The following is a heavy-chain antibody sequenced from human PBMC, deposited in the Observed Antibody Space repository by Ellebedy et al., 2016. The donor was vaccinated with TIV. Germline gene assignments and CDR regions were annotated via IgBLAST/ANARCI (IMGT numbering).Heavy chain of an antibody. V-gene: IGHV4-30-2*01. D-gene: IGHD3-16*01. CDR2: IYHSGSA. J-gene: IGHJ2*01. Sequence: SETLSLTXAVSGGSISSSGYSWSWIRQPPGKGLEWVGYIYHSGSASYNPSLKSGVTISVDRSKKQFSLKLSSVTGADTAVYYCAREVWGHWYFDLWGRGTLVTVSS. CDR3: AREVWGHWYFDL. CDR1: GGSISSSGYS.